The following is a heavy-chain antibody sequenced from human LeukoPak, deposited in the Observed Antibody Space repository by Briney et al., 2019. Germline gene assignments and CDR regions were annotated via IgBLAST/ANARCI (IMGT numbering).Heavy chain of an antibody. CDR3: VREAGCGWPLDY. CDR1: GFDFGGACG. CDR2: ISGGGETT. J-gene: IGHJ4*02. D-gene: IGHD6-19*01. V-gene: IGHV3-23*01. Sequence: PGDSLRLSCATSGFDFGGACGMGWVRQAPEKGLEWVSTISGGGETTHYADSVKGRLTMSRDNDRNTLHMQIDRLRPEDTAIYYCVREAGCGWPLDYWGRGTLVTVSS.